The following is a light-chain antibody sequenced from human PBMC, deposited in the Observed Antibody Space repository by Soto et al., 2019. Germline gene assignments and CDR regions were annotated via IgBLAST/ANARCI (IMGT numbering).Light chain of an antibody. J-gene: IGKJ3*01. CDR1: RSIVSF. CDR3: QQSYSTPRT. CDR2: AAS. Sequence: DIQMIQSPSSLSASVGDRVTISCRASRSIVSFLNWYHQRPGAAPKRLIYAASTLQSGVPSRFSGRGSGTDFTLTISSLQPEDFGTYYCQQSYSTPRTFGPGTKLEIK. V-gene: IGKV1-39*01.